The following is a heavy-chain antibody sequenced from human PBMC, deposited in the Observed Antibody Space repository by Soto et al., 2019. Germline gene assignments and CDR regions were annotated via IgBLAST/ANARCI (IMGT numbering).Heavy chain of an antibody. V-gene: IGHV3-15*01. CDR2: IKSKTDGGTT. J-gene: IGHJ3*02. Sequence: GGSLRLSCAASGFTFSNAWMSWVRQAPGKGLEWVGHIKSKTDGGTTDYAAPVKGRFTISRDDSKNTLYLQMNSLKTEDTAVYYCTTRGLGYCSGGSCYAAFDIWGQGTMVTVSS. D-gene: IGHD2-15*01. CDR3: TTRGLGYCSGGSCYAAFDI. CDR1: GFTFSNAW.